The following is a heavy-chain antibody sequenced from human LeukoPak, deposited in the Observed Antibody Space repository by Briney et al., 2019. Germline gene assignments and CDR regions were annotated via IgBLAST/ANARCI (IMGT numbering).Heavy chain of an antibody. V-gene: IGHV1-2*02. CDR2: NHPGSGGT. CDR1: GYTFTDFY. CDR3: ARGAFGGLLDH. D-gene: IGHD3-16*01. J-gene: IGHJ5*02. Sequence: ASVKVSCKTSGYTFTDFYIHWVRQAPGQGLEWMGWNHPGSGGTNVAEQFQGRFIMTRDTSATTAYMELDSLGSDDTAVYYCARGAFGGLLDHWGQRSLVIVSS.